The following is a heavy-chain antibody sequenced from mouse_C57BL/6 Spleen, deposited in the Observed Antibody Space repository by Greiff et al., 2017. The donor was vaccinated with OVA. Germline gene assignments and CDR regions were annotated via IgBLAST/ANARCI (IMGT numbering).Heavy chain of an antibody. CDR1: GYTFTSYG. D-gene: IGHD2-14*01. V-gene: IGHV1-81*01. J-gene: IGHJ4*01. CDR2: IYPRSGNT. CDR3: ARGPYYGYAGAMDY. Sequence: VQLKESGAELARPGASVKLSCKASGYTFTSYGISWVKQRTGQGLEWIGEIYPRSGNTYYNEKFKGKATLTVNKSSSTAYMELRSLTSEDSAVYYCARGPYYGYAGAMDYWGQGTSVTVSS.